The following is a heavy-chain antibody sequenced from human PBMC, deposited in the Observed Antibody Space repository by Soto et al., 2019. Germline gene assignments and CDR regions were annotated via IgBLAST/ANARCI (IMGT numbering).Heavy chain of an antibody. J-gene: IGHJ3*02. D-gene: IGHD3-22*01. CDR2: ISAYNGNT. Sequence: ASVKVSCRASGCTFTSYGISWVRQAPGQGLEWMGWISAYNGNTNYAQKLQGRVTMTTDTSTSTAYMELRSLRSDDTAVYYCARDLAPPDYYDSSGYAFDIWGQGTMVTVSS. V-gene: IGHV1-18*01. CDR1: GCTFTSYG. CDR3: ARDLAPPDYYDSSGYAFDI.